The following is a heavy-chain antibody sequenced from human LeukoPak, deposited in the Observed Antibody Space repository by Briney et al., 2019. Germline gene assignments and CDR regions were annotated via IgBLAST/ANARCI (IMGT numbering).Heavy chain of an antibody. CDR3: ARERGGAVAGTFDY. Sequence: GASVKVSCKASGGTFSSYAISWVRQAPGQGLEWMGRIIPFLGIANYAQKFQGRVTITADKSTSTAYMELSSLRSEDTAVYYCARERGGAVAGTFDYWGQGTPVTVSS. V-gene: IGHV1-69*04. J-gene: IGHJ4*02. CDR2: IIPFLGIA. D-gene: IGHD6-19*01. CDR1: GGTFSSYA.